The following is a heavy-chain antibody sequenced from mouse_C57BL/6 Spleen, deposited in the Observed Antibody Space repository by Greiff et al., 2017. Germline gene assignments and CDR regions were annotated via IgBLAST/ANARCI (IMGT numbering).Heavy chain of an antibody. CDR1: GNTFTDYY. V-gene: IGHV1-19*01. D-gene: IGHD2-13*01. CDR3: EGLDGDGRDY. J-gene: IGHJ2*01. Sequence: VQLKQSGPVLVKPGASVKMSCKASGNTFTDYYMNWVKQSHGKSLEWIGVINPYNGGTSYNQKFKGKATLTVDKSSSTAYMELNSLTSEDSAVYYCEGLDGDGRDYWGQGTTLTVSS. CDR2: INPYNGGT.